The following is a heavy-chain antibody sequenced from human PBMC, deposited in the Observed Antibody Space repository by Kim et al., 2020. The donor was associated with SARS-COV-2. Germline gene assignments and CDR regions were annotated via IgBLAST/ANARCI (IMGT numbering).Heavy chain of an antibody. Sequence: TGKGRFTNSRNNSKNTLYLQMNSLRAEDTAVYYCARDLNYDGMDVWGQGTTVTVSS. CDR3: ARDLNYDGMDV. J-gene: IGHJ6*02. V-gene: IGHV3-53*04.